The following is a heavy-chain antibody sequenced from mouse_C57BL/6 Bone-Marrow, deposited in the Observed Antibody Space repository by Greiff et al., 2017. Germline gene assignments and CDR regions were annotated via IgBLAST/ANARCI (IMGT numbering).Heavy chain of an antibody. Sequence: QVQLQQSGAELVRPGTSVKMSCKASGYTFTNYWIGWAKQRPGHGLEWIGDIYPGGGYTNYNEKFKGKATLTADKSSSTAYMQFSSLTSEDSAIYYCARLEPYYIDYWGQGTTLTVSS. CDR2: IYPGGGYT. V-gene: IGHV1-63*01. CDR3: ARLEPYYIDY. J-gene: IGHJ2*01. CDR1: GYTFTNYW.